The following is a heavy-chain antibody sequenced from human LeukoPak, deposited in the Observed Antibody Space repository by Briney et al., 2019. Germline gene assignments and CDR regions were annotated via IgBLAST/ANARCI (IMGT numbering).Heavy chain of an antibody. Sequence: ASVKVSCKVSGYTFTDYYMHWVQQAPGTGLEWMGLVDPEDGETIYAEKFQGRVTITADTSTDTAYMELSSLRSEDTAVYYCATDPEVLAMVRGVIITQRGNWGQGTLVTVSS. CDR3: ATDPEVLAMVRGVIITQRGN. D-gene: IGHD3-10*01. CDR2: VDPEDGET. J-gene: IGHJ4*02. V-gene: IGHV1-69-2*01. CDR1: GYTFTDYY.